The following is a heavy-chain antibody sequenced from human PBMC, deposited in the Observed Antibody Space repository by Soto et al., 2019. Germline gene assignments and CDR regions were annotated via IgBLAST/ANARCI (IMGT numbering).Heavy chain of an antibody. V-gene: IGHV1-2*02. Sequence: ASVKVSFKTSGYTFTGYDMHWVRQAPGQGLEWMGLINPNSGGTNYAQKVHGRRTRTRDTSISTAYMELSRLRSADTAVYSCARGVVLPATIEPIPYYSFDYWGQGTMVTVSS. CDR3: ARGVVLPATIEPIPYYSFDY. CDR1: GYTFTGYD. J-gene: IGHJ4*02. D-gene: IGHD2-2*02. CDR2: INPNSGGT.